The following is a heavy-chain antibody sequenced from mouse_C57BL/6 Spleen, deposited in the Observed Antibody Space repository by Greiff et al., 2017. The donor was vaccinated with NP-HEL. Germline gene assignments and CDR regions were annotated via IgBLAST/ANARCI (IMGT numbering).Heavy chain of an antibody. V-gene: IGHV1-64*01. CDR2: IHPNSGST. D-gene: IGHD1-1*01. CDR3: AGYGSSYYWYFDV. Sequence: VQLQQPGAELVKPGASVKLSCKASGYTFTSYWMHWVKQRPGQGLEWIGMIHPNSGSTNYNEKFKSKATLTVDKSSSTAYMQLSSLTSEDSAVYYCAGYGSSYYWYFDVWGTGTTVTVSS. CDR1: GYTFTSYW. J-gene: IGHJ1*03.